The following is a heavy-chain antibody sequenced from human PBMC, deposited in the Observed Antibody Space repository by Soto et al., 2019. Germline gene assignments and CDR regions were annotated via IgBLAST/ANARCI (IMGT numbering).Heavy chain of an antibody. CDR2: VSIGGST. CDR1: GFTFSSYA. V-gene: IGHV3-23*01. CDR3: AKRRGAGGHFDY. Sequence: DVQLLESGGGLVQPEGSLRLSCAASGFTFSSYAMGWVRQGPGKGLEWVAVVSIGGSTHYADSVRGRFTISRDNSKNTLSLQMNSLTAEDTAVYFCAKRRGAGGHFDYWGQGTLVLVSS. D-gene: IGHD2-15*01. J-gene: IGHJ4*02.